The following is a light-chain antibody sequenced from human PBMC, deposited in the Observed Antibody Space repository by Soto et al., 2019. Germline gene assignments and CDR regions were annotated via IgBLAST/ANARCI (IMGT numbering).Light chain of an antibody. V-gene: IGLV3-21*04. Sequence: SYELTQAPSVSVAPGKTARITCGGHSIGSKSVHWYQQKPGQAPVLVIYYDRDRPSGIPERFSGSNSGNTATLTIGRVEAGDEADYYCQVWDNTSDHVEFGGGTKLTVL. CDR3: QVWDNTSDHVE. CDR1: SIGSKS. J-gene: IGLJ2*01. CDR2: YDR.